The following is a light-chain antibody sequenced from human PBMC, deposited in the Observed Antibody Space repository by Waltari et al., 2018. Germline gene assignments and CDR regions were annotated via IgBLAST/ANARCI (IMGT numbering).Light chain of an antibody. CDR3: QQYGSSPPYT. V-gene: IGKV3-20*01. CDR2: GAS. CDR1: QSVSSND. Sequence: EIVLTQSPGTLSLSPGERATLSCRASQSVSSNDLAWYQQKPGQAPRLLIYGASNRASGIPDRFSGTGSGTDFTLTISSLEPEDFAIYYCQQYGSSPPYTFGQGTKLEI. J-gene: IGKJ2*01.